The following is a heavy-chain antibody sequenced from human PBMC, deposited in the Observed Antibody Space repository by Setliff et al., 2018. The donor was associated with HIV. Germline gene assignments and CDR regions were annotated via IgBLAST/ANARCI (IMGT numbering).Heavy chain of an antibody. V-gene: IGHV4-59*01. CDR2: MYYSGNT. Sequence: SETLSLTCTVSGVSISNYYWSWIRQPPRKGLEWIGYMYYSGNTNYNPSLKSRVTISVDTSKSQFSLKLNSVTAADTAVYYCARDQSDWFYWGQGTLVTVSS. D-gene: IGHD3-3*01. CDR3: ARDQSDWFY. J-gene: IGHJ4*02. CDR1: GVSISNYY.